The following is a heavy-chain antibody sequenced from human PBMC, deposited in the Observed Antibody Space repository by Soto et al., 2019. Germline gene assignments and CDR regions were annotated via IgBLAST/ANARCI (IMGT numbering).Heavy chain of an antibody. D-gene: IGHD6-13*01. CDR1: GFTFSSYA. CDR2: ISGSGGST. V-gene: IGHV3-23*01. J-gene: IGHJ6*02. CDR3: ATPRGLAAAGNIYGMDV. Sequence: GGSLRLSCAASGFTFSSYAMSWVRQAPGKGLEWVSAISGSGGSTYYADSVKGRFTTSRDNSKNTLYLQMNSLRAEDTAVYYCATPRGLAAAGNIYGMDVWVQVTTVTVSS.